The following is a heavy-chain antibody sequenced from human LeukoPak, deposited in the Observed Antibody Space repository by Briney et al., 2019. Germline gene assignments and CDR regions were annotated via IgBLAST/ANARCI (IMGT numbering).Heavy chain of an antibody. CDR2: IYHSGST. J-gene: IGHJ5*02. CDR1: GGSISSSSYY. D-gene: IGHD2-2*01. Sequence: PSETLSLTCTVSGGSISSSSYYWGWIRQPPGKGLEWIGSIYHSGSTYYNPSLKSRVTISVDTSKNQFSLKLSSVTAADTAVYYCARNWYQLLGGKYGWFDPWGQGTLVTVSS. CDR3: ARNWYQLLGGKYGWFDP. V-gene: IGHV4-39*07.